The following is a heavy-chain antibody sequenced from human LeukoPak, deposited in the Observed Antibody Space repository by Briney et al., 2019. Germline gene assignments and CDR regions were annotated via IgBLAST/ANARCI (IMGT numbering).Heavy chain of an antibody. Sequence: PGGSLRLSCAASGFTFSIYSMDWVRQAPGKGLVWVSRINSDGSSTSYADSVKGRFTISRDNAKNTLYLQMNSLRAEDTAVYYCAELGITMIGGVWGKGTTVTISS. CDR2: INSDGSST. CDR3: AELGITMIGGV. CDR1: GFTFSIYS. D-gene: IGHD3-10*02. J-gene: IGHJ6*04. V-gene: IGHV3-74*01.